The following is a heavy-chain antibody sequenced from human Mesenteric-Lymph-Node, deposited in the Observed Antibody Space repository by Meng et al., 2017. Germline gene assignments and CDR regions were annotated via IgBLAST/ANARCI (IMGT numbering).Heavy chain of an antibody. CDR1: GFTFSSYA. CDR2: ISYDGSNK. CDR3: ARDTPGRSGMGGDPNYYYYYGMDV. Sequence: LKISCAASGFTFSSYAMHWVRQAPGKGLEWVAVISYDGSNKYYADSVKGRFTISRDNSKNTLYLQMNSLRAEDTAVYYCARDTPGRSGMGGDPNYYYYYGMDVWGQGTTVTFSS. V-gene: IGHV3-30*01. J-gene: IGHJ6*02. D-gene: IGHD1-14*01.